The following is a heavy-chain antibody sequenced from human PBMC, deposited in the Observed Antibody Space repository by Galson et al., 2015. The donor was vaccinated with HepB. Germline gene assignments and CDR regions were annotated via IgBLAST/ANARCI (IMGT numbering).Heavy chain of an antibody. V-gene: IGHV4-59*12. Sequence: LSLTCTVSGGSLSTYYWTWVRQPPGEGLEWIGNINNAETTTYNPSLKSRVTISRDRSKNQFSLNLISMTAADTAIYYCAGGSSAAWFAQGWLEPWGQGTLVTVSS. CDR2: INNAETT. J-gene: IGHJ5*02. CDR3: AGGSSAAWFAQGWLEP. D-gene: IGHD3-10*01. CDR1: GGSLSTYY.